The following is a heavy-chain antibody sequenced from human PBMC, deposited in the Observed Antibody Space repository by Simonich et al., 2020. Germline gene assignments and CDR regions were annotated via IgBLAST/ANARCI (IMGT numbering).Heavy chain of an antibody. CDR2: INPNSGGT. D-gene: IGHD5-18*01. CDR1: GYTFTGYY. CDR3: ARVSGGTAMVTSTFDI. V-gene: IGHV1-2*02. J-gene: IGHJ3*02. Sequence: QVQLVQSGAEVKKPGASVKVSCKASGYTFTGYYMHRVRQAPRQGLEWKGWINPNSGGTNYAQKFQGRVTMTRDTSISTAYMELSRLRSDDTAVYYCARVSGGTAMVTSTFDIWGQGTMVTVSS.